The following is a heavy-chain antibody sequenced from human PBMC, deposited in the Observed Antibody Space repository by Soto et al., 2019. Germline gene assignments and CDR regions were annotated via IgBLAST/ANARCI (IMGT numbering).Heavy chain of an antibody. CDR2: IIPILGIA. V-gene: IGHV1-69*02. CDR3: ARASADIVVVVAANDAFDI. CDR1: GGTFSSYT. D-gene: IGHD2-15*01. J-gene: IGHJ3*02. Sequence: QVQLVQSGAEVKKPGSSVKVSCKASGGTFSSYTISWVQQAPGQGLEWMGRIIPILGIANYAQKFQGRVTITAEKSTSTAYMELSSLRAEDTAVYYCARASADIVVVVAANDAFDIWGQGTMVTVSS.